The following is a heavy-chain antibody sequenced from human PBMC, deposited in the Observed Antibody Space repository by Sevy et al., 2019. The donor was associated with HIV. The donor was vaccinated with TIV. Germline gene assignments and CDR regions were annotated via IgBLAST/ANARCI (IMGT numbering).Heavy chain of an antibody. Sequence: ASVKVSCKASGYTFTSYGISRVRQAPGQGLEWMGWISAYNGNTNYAQRLQGRVTMTTDTSTSTAYMELRSLRSDDTAVYYCAMPLHYYGSGSYYTAFDYWGQGTLVTVSS. J-gene: IGHJ4*02. CDR2: ISAYNGNT. CDR3: AMPLHYYGSGSYYTAFDY. D-gene: IGHD3-10*01. V-gene: IGHV1-18*04. CDR1: GYTFTSYG.